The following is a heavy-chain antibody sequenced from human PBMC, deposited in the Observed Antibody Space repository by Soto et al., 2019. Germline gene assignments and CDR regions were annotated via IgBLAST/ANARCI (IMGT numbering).Heavy chain of an antibody. D-gene: IGHD2-8*02. Sequence: QVQLLQSGGEVKKPGASVKVSCNSSDHTFTYYSINWVRRAPGQGLEWMGWISGYNGNTKYAQKFQDRIIMSADTSTRTAYMEMRSLTSDDTAVYFCAATGGHYFGLDGWGQGTTVTVSS. V-gene: IGHV1-18*01. J-gene: IGHJ6*02. CDR1: DHTFTYYS. CDR3: AATGGHYFGLDG. CDR2: ISGYNGNT.